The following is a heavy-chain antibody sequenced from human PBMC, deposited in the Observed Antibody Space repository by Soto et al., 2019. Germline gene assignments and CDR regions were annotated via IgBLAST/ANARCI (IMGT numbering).Heavy chain of an antibody. Sequence: EVQLVESGGGLVQAGGSLRLFCAVSGFTFSSYEMNWVRQAPGKGLEWVSYIGTSGKTIYYADSVRGRFTISRDNAKNSLYLQMNSLRAEDTAVYFCARDPAIYSGKFDYGLDVWGRLTTVTVSS. J-gene: IGHJ6*02. CDR1: GFTFSSYE. CDR3: ARDPAIYSGKFDYGLDV. V-gene: IGHV3-48*03. D-gene: IGHD4-4*01. CDR2: IGTSGKTI.